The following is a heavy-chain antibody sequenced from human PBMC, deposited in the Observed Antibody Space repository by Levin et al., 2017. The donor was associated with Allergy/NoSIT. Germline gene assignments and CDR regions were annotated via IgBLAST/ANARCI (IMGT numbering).Heavy chain of an antibody. CDR3: ATLPALYSSSWYPSAEYFQH. J-gene: IGHJ1*01. V-gene: IGHV1-46*01. Sequence: ASVKVSCKASGYTFTSYYMHWVRQAPGQGLEWMGIINPSGGSTSYAQKFQGRVTMTRDTSTSTVYMELSSLRSEDTAVYYCATLPALYSSSWYPSAEYFQHWGQGTLVTVSS. CDR2: INPSGGST. D-gene: IGHD6-13*01. CDR1: GYTFTSYY.